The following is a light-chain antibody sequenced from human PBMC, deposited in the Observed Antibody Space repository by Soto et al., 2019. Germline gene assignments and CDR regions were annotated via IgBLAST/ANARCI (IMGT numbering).Light chain of an antibody. CDR2: WAS. CDR3: QQYYSTPWT. V-gene: IGKV4-1*01. J-gene: IGKJ1*01. CDR1: QSVLYSSNNKNY. Sequence: DIVMTQSPDSLSVSLGKRATINCKSSQSVLYSSNNKNYLAWYQQKPGQPPKLLIYWASTRESGVPDRFSGSGSGTDFTLTISSLQAEDVAVYYCQQYYSTPWTFGQGTKGEIK.